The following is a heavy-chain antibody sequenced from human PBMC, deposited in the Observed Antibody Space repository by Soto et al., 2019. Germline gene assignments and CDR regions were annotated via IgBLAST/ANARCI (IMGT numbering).Heavy chain of an antibody. J-gene: IGHJ4*02. CDR1: GFTFSNAW. D-gene: IGHD6-19*01. Sequence: GGSLRLSXAASGFTFSNAWMSWVRQAPGKGLEWVGRIKSKTDGGTTDYAAPVKGRFTISRDDSKNTLYLQMNSLKTEDTAVYYCTTVRDRSGWPPYFDYWGQGTLVTVSS. V-gene: IGHV3-15*01. CDR3: TTVRDRSGWPPYFDY. CDR2: IKSKTDGGTT.